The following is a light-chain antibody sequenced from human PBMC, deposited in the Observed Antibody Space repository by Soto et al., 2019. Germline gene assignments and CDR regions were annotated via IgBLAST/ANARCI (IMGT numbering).Light chain of an antibody. J-gene: IGLJ2*01. Sequence: QSVLTQPASVSGSPGQSITISCTGTSSDIGGYNYVSWYQQHPGKAPKLMIYDVIDRPSGVSNSFSGSKSGNTASLTSSGLQAEDEANYDCSSYTSSSTPWVFGGGTQLTVL. CDR3: SSYTSSSTPWV. CDR2: DVI. V-gene: IGLV2-14*01. CDR1: SSDIGGYNY.